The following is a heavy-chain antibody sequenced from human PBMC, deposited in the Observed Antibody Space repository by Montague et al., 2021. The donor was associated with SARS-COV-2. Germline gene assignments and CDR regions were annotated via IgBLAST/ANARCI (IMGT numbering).Heavy chain of an antibody. CDR2: IYYSGTT. V-gene: IGHV4-59*01. CDR1: GGSISNYY. Sequence: SETLSLTCTVSGGSISNYYWAWIRQSPGKGLEWIGYIYYSGTTNYNPSLKSRVTMSIDTSKNQFSLSLSSVTAADTAVYYCARVRGRTYYLSFDPWGQGALVTVSS. D-gene: IGHD3-22*01. CDR3: ARVRGRTYYLSFDP. J-gene: IGHJ5*02.